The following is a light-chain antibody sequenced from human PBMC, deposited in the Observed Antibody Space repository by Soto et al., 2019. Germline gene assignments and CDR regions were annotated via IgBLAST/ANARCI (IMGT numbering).Light chain of an antibody. Sequence: QSALAQPTSVSGSPGQSIAISCTGTSSDVGGYNYVSWHQQQPGKAPKVLISVVSNRPSGVSNRFSGSKSGNSASLTISGVQDEDDADYHCCSYRSGGTYVFGSGTKLTVL. V-gene: IGLV2-14*01. J-gene: IGLJ1*01. CDR3: CSYRSGGTYV. CDR2: VVS. CDR1: SSDVGGYNY.